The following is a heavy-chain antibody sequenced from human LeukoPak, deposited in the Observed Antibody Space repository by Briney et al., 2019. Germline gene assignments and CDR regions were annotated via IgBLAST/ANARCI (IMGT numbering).Heavy chain of an antibody. D-gene: IGHD3-22*01. Sequence: ASVKVSCKASGYTFTSYGISWVRQAPGQGLEWVGWISAYNGNTNYAQKLQGRVTMTTDTSTSTAYMELRSLRSDDTAVYYCARSQRTIEVVITTPFDYWGQGTLVTVSS. CDR2: ISAYNGNT. J-gene: IGHJ4*02. CDR3: ARSQRTIEVVITTPFDY. V-gene: IGHV1-18*01. CDR1: GYTFTSYG.